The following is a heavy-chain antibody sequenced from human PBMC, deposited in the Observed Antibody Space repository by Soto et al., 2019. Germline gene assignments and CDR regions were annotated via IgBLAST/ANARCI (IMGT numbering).Heavy chain of an antibody. D-gene: IGHD3-10*01. J-gene: IGHJ4*02. CDR3: ARDRRGLDS. Sequence: SETLSLTCTVSGGFISGFNWNWIRQPPGKGLEWIGYIYYTGTTNYNPSLKSRVTMSVDTSKNQFSLQLNSVTAADTAVYYCARDRRGLDSWGQGTLVTVSS. CDR2: IYYTGTT. V-gene: IGHV4-59*01. CDR1: GGFISGFN.